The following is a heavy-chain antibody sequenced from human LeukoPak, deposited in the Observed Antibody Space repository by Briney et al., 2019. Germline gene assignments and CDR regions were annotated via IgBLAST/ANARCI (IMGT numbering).Heavy chain of an antibody. J-gene: IGHJ4*02. CDR3: ARVEATMVRGVLDY. CDR1: GYSISSGYY. CDR2: IYHSGST. Sequence: SETLSLTCTVSGYSISSGYYWGWIRQPPGKGLEWIGSIYHSGSTYYNPSLKSRVTISVDTSKNQFSLKLSSVTAADTAVYYCARVEATMVRGVLDYWGQGTLVTVSS. D-gene: IGHD3-10*01. V-gene: IGHV4-38-2*02.